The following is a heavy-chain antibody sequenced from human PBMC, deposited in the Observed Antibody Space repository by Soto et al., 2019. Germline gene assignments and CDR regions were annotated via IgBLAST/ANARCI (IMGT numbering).Heavy chain of an antibody. CDR1: GYSFTDYK. Sequence: ASVKVSCKTSGYSFTDYKLHWVRQAPGQGLEWMGWVDPNGGGSNSAQKFQGSVTMTWDTSITTAYLDLTRLTTNDPATYFCATWVDYGDF. D-gene: IGHD4-17*01. V-gene: IGHV1-2*04. CDR3: ATWVDYGDF. CDR2: VDPNGGGS. J-gene: IGHJ2*01.